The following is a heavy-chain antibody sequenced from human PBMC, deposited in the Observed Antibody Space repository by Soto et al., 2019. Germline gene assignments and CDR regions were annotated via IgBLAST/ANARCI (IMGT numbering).Heavy chain of an antibody. Sequence: GASVKVSCKASGYTFNTYGISWVRQAPGQGLEWMGWISTYNGNTNYAQKLQDRITMTIDTSTTTGYMELRSLRSDDTAVYYCARSLGSYYYGVEVWGQGTTVTVS. CDR1: GYTFNTYG. J-gene: IGHJ6*02. V-gene: IGHV1-18*01. CDR2: ISTYNGNT. CDR3: ARSLGSYYYGVEV.